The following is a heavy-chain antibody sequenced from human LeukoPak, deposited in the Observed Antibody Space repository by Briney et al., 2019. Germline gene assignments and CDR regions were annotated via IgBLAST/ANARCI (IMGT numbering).Heavy chain of an antibody. Sequence: SVKVSCKASGGTFSSYAISWVRQAPGQGLEWMGGIIPIFGTANYAQKFQGRVTITTDESTSTAYMELSSLRSEDTAVYYCARGGVPAAALNYYYYYMDVWGKGTTVTVSS. CDR3: ARGGVPAAALNYYYYYMDV. CDR1: GGTFSSYA. V-gene: IGHV1-69*05. J-gene: IGHJ6*03. CDR2: IIPIFGTA. D-gene: IGHD2-2*01.